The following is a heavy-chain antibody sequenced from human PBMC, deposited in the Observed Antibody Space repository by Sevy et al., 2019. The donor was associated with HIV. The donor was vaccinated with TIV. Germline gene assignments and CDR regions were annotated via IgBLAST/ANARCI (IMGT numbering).Heavy chain of an antibody. J-gene: IGHJ6*02. CDR1: GFTFSSYW. CDR2: INSDGSST. CDR3: ARVLSRRYYDSSGYQVYYYYGMDV. Sequence: GGSLRLSCAASGFTFSSYWMHWVRQAPGKGLVWVSRINSDGSSTSYADSVKGRFTISRDNAKNTLYLQMNSLRAEDTAGYYCARVLSRRYYDSSGYQVYYYYGMDVWGQGTTVTVSS. D-gene: IGHD3-22*01. V-gene: IGHV3-74*01.